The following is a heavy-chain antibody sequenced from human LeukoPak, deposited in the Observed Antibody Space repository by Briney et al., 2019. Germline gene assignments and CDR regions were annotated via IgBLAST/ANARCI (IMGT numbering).Heavy chain of an antibody. D-gene: IGHD3-10*01. CDR2: ISVSGDTI. CDR1: GFPVSAYE. Sequence: GGSLRLSCAASGFPVSAYEMNWVRQAPGKGLEWVSYISVSGDTIYYADSVKGRFTISRDNAKKSLYLQMKSLRAEDTAVYYCARGTLYYGSESYDYWGQGTLVAVSS. J-gene: IGHJ4*02. CDR3: ARGTLYYGSESYDY. V-gene: IGHV3-48*03.